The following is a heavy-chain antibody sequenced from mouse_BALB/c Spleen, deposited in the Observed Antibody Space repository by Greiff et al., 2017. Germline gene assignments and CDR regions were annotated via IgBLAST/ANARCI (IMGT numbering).Heavy chain of an antibody. D-gene: IGHD1-1*01. Sequence: EVKVVESGGGLVQPGGSRKLSCAASGFTFSSFGMHWVRPAPEKGLEWVAYISSGSSTIYYADTVKGRFTISRDNPKNTLFLQMTSLRSEDTAMYYCARSLPYYGSSFDYWGQGTTLTVSS. J-gene: IGHJ2*01. CDR1: GFTFSSFG. V-gene: IGHV5-17*02. CDR3: ARSLPYYGSSFDY. CDR2: ISSGSSTI.